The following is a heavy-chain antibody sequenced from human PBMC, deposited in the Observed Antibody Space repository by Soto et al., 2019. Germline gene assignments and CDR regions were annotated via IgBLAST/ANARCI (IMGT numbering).Heavy chain of an antibody. CDR2: ISSNGENT. Sequence: PGGSLRLSCAASRFTSGYHAMNWVRQAPGKGLEWGSTISSNGENTHYADSVKGRFIISSDNYSNTVALQMNSMRVEDTAVYYCARSGWETWRIWFGPWGQGTLVTVSS. CDR1: RFTSGYHA. J-gene: IGHJ5*02. CDR3: ARSGWETWRIWFGP. D-gene: IGHD1-26*01. V-gene: IGHV3-23*01.